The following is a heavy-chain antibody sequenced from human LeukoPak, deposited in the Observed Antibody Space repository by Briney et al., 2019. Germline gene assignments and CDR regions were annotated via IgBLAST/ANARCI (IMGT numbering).Heavy chain of an antibody. Sequence: SETLSLTCTVSGDITHYWGWIRQPPGKGLECIGSIYFSGSTYYNPSLRSRVTISLDTSKKQLSLKLSSVTAADTAVYYCARHRYSYGYPNDAFDIWGQGTMVTVSS. J-gene: IGHJ3*02. CDR3: ARHRYSYGYPNDAFDI. CDR1: GDITHY. V-gene: IGHV4-39*01. D-gene: IGHD5-18*01. CDR2: IYFSGST.